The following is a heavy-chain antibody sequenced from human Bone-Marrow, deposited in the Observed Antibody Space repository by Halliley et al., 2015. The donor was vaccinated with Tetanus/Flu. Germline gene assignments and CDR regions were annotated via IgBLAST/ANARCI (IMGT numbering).Heavy chain of an antibody. D-gene: IGHD3-3*01. CDR1: GGSVSSYY. V-gene: IGHV4-59*02. CDR2: IYDNGDT. Sequence: TLSLTCSVSGGSVSSYYWSWLRQPPGKGLEWIGYIYDNGDTVYNPSLKSRVTMSVDTSKNQLSLNLMSVSVADTAVYYCARGNSLPFWHFPPWGQGTLVSVSS. J-gene: IGHJ1*01. CDR3: ARGNSLPFWHFPP.